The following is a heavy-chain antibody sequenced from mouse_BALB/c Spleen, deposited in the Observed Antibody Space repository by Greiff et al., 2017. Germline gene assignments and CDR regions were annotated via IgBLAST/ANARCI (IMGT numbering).Heavy chain of an antibody. V-gene: IGHV1-15*01. J-gene: IGHJ3*01. Sequence: QVQLQQSGAELVRPGASVTLSCKASGYTFTDYEMHWVRQTPVHGLEWIGAIDPETGGTAYNQKFKGKATLTADKSSSTAYMELRSLTSEDSAVYYCTSYYGYVIAYWGQGTLVTVSA. CDR3: TSYYGYVIAY. CDR2: IDPETGGT. D-gene: IGHD1-2*01. CDR1: GYTFTDYE.